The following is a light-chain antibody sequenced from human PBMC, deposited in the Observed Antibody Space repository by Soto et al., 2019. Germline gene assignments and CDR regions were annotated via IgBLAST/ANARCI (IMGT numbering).Light chain of an antibody. V-gene: IGKV3-11*01. Sequence: EIELTQSPATLSLSPVETATLSGMASQNVDKFLAWYQQRPGQPPRLLIFDSSNRATGVPVRFSGSGSGTAFTLTIGGLEPEDSAVYYCQQRKNWPPITFGQGTRLEI. CDR1: QNVDKF. CDR3: QQRKNWPPIT. J-gene: IGKJ5*01. CDR2: DSS.